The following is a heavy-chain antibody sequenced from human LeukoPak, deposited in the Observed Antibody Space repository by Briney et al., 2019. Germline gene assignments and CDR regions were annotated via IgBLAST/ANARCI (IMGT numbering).Heavy chain of an antibody. Sequence: KPAETLPLTCAVYGGSFSGYYWSWIRQPPGKGLEWVGEINHSGSTNYNPSLKSRVTMSVDTSKNQFSMKVTSVTAADTAVYYCARHDIVTGYYHRHFDYWGPGTLVTVSS. CDR3: ARHDIVTGYYHRHFDY. V-gene: IGHV4-34*01. CDR2: INHSGST. D-gene: IGHD3-9*01. J-gene: IGHJ4*01. CDR1: GGSFSGYY.